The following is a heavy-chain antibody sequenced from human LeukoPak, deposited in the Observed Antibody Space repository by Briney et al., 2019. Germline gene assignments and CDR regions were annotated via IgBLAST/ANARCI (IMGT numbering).Heavy chain of an antibody. CDR3: AKGGAGYYMDV. J-gene: IGHJ6*03. CDR1: GFTFSSYA. D-gene: IGHD3-16*01. CDR2: ISGSGDRT. Sequence: GGSLRLSCAASGFTFSSYAMSWVRQAPGKGLEWVSAISGSGDRTDYADSVKGRVTISRDNSKNTLYLQMNSLRAEDTAVYYCAKGGAGYYMDVWGKGTTVTVSS. V-gene: IGHV3-23*01.